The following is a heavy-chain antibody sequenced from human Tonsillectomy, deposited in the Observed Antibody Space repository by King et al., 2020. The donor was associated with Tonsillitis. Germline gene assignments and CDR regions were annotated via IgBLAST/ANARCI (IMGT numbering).Heavy chain of an antibody. CDR1: GFTFSSYG. CDR3: AKGEREDYYYGMDV. CDR2: ISYDGSNK. Sequence: QLVQSGGGVVQPGGSLRLSCAASGFTFSSYGMHWVRQAPGKGLEWVGVISYDGSNKYYADSVKGRFTISRDNSKKTLYVQMNSVRAEDTAIYYCAKGEREDYYYGMDVWGQGTTVTVSS. J-gene: IGHJ6*02. V-gene: IGHV3-30*18.